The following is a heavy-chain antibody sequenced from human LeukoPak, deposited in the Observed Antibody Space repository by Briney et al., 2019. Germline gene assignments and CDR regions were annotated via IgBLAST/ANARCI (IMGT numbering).Heavy chain of an antibody. D-gene: IGHD6-13*01. CDR3: ARVAAAGNYYFDY. CDR1: GGSISSSSYY. Sequence: PSETLSLTCTVSGGSISSSSYYWGWIRQPPGKGLEWIGSIYYSGSTYYNPSLKSRVTISIDTSKNQFSLKLSSVTAADTAVYFCARVAAAGNYYFDYWGQGTLVTVSS. CDR2: IYYSGST. V-gene: IGHV4-39*07. J-gene: IGHJ4*02.